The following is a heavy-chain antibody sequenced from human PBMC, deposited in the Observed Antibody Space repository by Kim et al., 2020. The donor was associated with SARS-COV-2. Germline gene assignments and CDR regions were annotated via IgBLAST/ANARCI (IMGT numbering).Heavy chain of an antibody. V-gene: IGHV3-11*05. J-gene: IGHJ6*04. D-gene: IGHD3-16*02. CDR1: GFTFSDYY. CDR3: ARVGYDYVWVSYRDYYYYYGMDV. CDR2: ISSSSSYT. Sequence: GGSLRLSCAASGFTFSDYYMSWSRQAPGKGLEWVSYISSSSSYTNYADSVKGRFTISRDNAKNSLYLQMNSLIAEDTAVYYCARVGYDYVWVSYRDYYYYYGMDVWGEGTTVTVAS.